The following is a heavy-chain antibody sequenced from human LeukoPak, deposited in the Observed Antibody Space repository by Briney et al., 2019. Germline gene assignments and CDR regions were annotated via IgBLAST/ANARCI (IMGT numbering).Heavy chain of an antibody. CDR1: GFTFSSYW. CDR2: IKQDGSEK. D-gene: IGHD3-3*01. Sequence: GGSLRLSCAASGFTFSSYWMSWVRQAPGKGLEWVANIKQDGSEKYYVDSVKGRFTISRDNAKNSLYLQMNSLRAEDTAVYYCARGMEPYYDFWSGYSSFDYWGQGTLVTVSS. J-gene: IGHJ4*02. CDR3: ARGMEPYYDFWSGYSSFDY. V-gene: IGHV3-7*01.